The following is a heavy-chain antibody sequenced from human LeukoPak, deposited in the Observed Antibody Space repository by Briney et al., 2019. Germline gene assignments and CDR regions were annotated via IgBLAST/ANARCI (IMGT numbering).Heavy chain of an antibody. Sequence: GGSLRLSCAASGFTFSSYAMHWVRQAPGKGLEWVAVISYDGSNKYYADSVEGRFTISRDNSKNTLYLQMNSLRAEDTAVYYCARVAVAGTNLYFDYWGQGTLVTVSS. J-gene: IGHJ4*02. CDR2: ISYDGSNK. V-gene: IGHV3-30*04. CDR3: ARVAVAGTNLYFDY. CDR1: GFTFSSYA. D-gene: IGHD6-19*01.